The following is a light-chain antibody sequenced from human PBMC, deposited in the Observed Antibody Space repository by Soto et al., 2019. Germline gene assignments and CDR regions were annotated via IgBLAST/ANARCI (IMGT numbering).Light chain of an antibody. Sequence: QSALTQPPSASGTPGQRVTISCSGSSSNIGSNAVNWYQQLPGTAPKVLIYSNNQRPSEVPDRFSGSKSGTSASLAIGGLQSEDEADYFCAAWDDSLHGPVFGGGTKLTVL. CDR2: SNN. CDR3: AAWDDSLHGPV. CDR1: SSNIGSNA. V-gene: IGLV1-44*01. J-gene: IGLJ2*01.